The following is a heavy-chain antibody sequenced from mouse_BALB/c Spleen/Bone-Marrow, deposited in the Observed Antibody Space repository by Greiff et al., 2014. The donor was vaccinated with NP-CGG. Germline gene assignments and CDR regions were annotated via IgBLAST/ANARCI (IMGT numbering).Heavy chain of an antibody. D-gene: IGHD2-12*01. V-gene: IGHV1-87*01. Sequence: VQLQQSGAELARPGASVKLSCKASGYTFTSYWMQWVKQRPGQGLEWIGAIYPGDGDTSYTQKFKGKATLTADKSSSTAYMQLSSLASEDSAVYYCARFYEGAMDYWGQGTSVTVSS. CDR3: ARFYEGAMDY. CDR2: IYPGDGDT. CDR1: GYTFTSYW. J-gene: IGHJ4*01.